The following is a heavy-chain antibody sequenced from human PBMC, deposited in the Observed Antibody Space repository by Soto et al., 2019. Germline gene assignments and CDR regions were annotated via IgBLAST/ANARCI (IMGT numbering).Heavy chain of an antibody. CDR3: ATPACAATWCAPSHNLDH. Sequence: QVQLVQSGAEVKKPESSVKVSCKTSGGTFVRHVISWVRQAPGQGPEWMGKINPLSGIPNYAQKFQDRVTFTADTDSSTAYMELSSLRSDYAAVYYCATPACAATWCAPSHNLDHWGQVTLVTVSS. CDR2: INPLSGIP. V-gene: IGHV1-69*09. D-gene: IGHD2-2*01. CDR1: GGTFVRHV. J-gene: IGHJ4*02.